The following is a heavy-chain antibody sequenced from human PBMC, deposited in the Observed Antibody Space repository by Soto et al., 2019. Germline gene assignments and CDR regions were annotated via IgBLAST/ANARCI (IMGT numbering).Heavy chain of an antibody. J-gene: IGHJ4*02. D-gene: IGHD1-26*01. V-gene: IGHV1-58*01. CDR1: GFTFTSSA. Sequence: ASVNVSCKASGFTFTSSAVQWVRQARGQRLEWIGWIVVGSGNTNYAQKFQERVTITRDMSTSTAYMELSSLRSEDTAVYYCAAGVGARSGPVGYWGQGTLVTVSS. CDR2: IVVGSGNT. CDR3: AAGVGARSGPVGY.